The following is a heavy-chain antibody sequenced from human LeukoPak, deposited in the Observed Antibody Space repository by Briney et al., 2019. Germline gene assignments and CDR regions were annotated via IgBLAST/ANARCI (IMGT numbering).Heavy chain of an antibody. D-gene: IGHD3-10*01. CDR3: ARDEGYLVRTPSNNWFDP. CDR2: TYYRSKWYN. Sequence: SQTLSLTCAISGDSVSSNSAAWNWIRQSPSRGLEWLGRTYYRSKWYNDYAVSVKSRITINPDTSKNQFSLQLNSVTPEDTAVYYCARDEGYLVRTPSNNWFDPWGQGTLVTVSS. CDR1: GDSVSSNSAA. V-gene: IGHV6-1*01. J-gene: IGHJ5*02.